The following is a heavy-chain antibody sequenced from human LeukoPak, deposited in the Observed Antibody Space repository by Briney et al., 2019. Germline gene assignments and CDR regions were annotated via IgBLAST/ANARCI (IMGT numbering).Heavy chain of an antibody. J-gene: IGHJ5*02. Sequence: GGFLRLSCAASGFTLSGYTMNWVRQAPGKGLQWVSSISTSSTYIYYADSVRGRFTISRDNAKNSLFLQMNSLRAEDTAVYYCAREKAYCSGDCSPAWGQGTLVTVSS. V-gene: IGHV3-21*01. D-gene: IGHD2-21*02. CDR2: ISTSSTYI. CDR3: AREKAYCSGDCSPA. CDR1: GFTLSGYT.